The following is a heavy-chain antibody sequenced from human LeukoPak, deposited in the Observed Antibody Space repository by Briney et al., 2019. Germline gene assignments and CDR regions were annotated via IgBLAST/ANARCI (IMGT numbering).Heavy chain of an antibody. J-gene: IGHJ4*02. CDR1: GFTFNNYW. Sequence: GGSLRLSCAASGFTFNNYWMSWVRQAPGKGLEWVANIKEDGSERYYVDSVKGRVTISRDNAKTSLYLQMNSLRAEDTAVYYCARDRGSDCFDYWGQGTLSPSPQ. CDR2: IKEDGSER. CDR3: ARDRGSDCFDY. D-gene: IGHD3-10*01. V-gene: IGHV3-7*03.